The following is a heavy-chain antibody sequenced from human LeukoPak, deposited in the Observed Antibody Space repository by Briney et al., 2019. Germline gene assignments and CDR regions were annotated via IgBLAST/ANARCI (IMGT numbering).Heavy chain of an antibody. CDR1: VFTYSNYW. Sequence: GGSLRLSCAASVFTYSNYWMSWVRQAPGKGLEWVANIKQDGSDKYYVDSVKGRFTISRDNAKNSLFLQMNSLRAEDTAVYYCARVRLTAAFFDYWGQGTLVTVSS. V-gene: IGHV3-7*05. CDR2: IKQDGSDK. CDR3: ARVRLTAAFFDY. J-gene: IGHJ4*02. D-gene: IGHD6-13*01.